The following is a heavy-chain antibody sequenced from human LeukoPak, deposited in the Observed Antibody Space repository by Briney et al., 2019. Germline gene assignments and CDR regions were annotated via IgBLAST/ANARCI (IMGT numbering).Heavy chain of an antibody. CDR1: GYTFTSYG. D-gene: IGHD1-26*01. V-gene: IGHV1-18*01. CDR3: ARDTIVGATGDFDY. CDR2: ISAHNGNT. Sequence: ASVKVSCKASGYTFTSYGISWVRQAPGQGLEWMGWISAHNGNTNYAQRLQGRVTMTTDTSTSTAYMELRSLRSDDTAVYYCARDTIVGATGDFDYWGQGTLVTVSS. J-gene: IGHJ4*02.